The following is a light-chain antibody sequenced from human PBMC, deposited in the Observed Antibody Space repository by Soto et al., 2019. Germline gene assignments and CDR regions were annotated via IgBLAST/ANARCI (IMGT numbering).Light chain of an antibody. V-gene: IGKV3-20*01. Sequence: ELVMTQGPATLSVSPGDRATLSCRASQSVSSNLAWYQQKPRQAPRLLIYGAYSRATGIPDRFSGSGSGTDFTPTISRLEPEDFAVYYCQQYGSSPKGTFGQGTKVDIK. CDR2: GAY. CDR1: QSVSSN. J-gene: IGKJ1*01. CDR3: QQYGSSPKGT.